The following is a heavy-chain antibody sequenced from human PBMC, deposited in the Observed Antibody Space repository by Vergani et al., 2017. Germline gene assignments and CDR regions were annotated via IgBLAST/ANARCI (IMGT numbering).Heavy chain of an antibody. CDR2: ISSSSSYI. V-gene: IGHV3-21*02. CDR3: ARDTFGGVIDTPDY. J-gene: IGHJ4*02. Sequence: LVESGGGLVKPGGSLRLSCAASGFTFSSYSMNWVRQAPGKGLEWVSSISSSSSYIYYADSVKGRFTISRDNAKNSLYLQMNSLRAEDTAVYYCARDTFGGVIDTPDYWGQGTLVTVSS. D-gene: IGHD3-16*02. CDR1: GFTFSSYS.